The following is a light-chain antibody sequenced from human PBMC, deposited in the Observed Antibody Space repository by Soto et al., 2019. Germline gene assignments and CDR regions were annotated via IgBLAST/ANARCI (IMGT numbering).Light chain of an antibody. CDR2: EAS. V-gene: IGKV1-27*01. CDR1: QDMSNY. CDR3: QKYNDAPST. J-gene: IGKJ1*01. Sequence: QMTQSPSSLSASVGDRVTITCRASQDMSNYLAWYQQKPGRATKLLIYEASTLQSGVPSRLSGSGTGADFALSISGKQAEDCAISYCQKYNDAPSTFGQGTRVEMK.